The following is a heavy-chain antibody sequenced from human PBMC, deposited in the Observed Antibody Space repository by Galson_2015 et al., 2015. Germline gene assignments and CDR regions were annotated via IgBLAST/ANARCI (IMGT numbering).Heavy chain of an antibody. V-gene: IGHV3-11*01. Sequence: LRLSCAASGFTFSDYYMSWIRQAPGKGLEWVSYISSSGSTIYYADSVKGRFTISRDNAKNSLYLQMNSLRAEDTAVYYCARVDRYCSGGSCYDAFDYWGQGTLVTVSS. CDR3: ARVDRYCSGGSCYDAFDY. CDR2: ISSSGSTI. CDR1: GFTFSDYY. J-gene: IGHJ4*02. D-gene: IGHD2-15*01.